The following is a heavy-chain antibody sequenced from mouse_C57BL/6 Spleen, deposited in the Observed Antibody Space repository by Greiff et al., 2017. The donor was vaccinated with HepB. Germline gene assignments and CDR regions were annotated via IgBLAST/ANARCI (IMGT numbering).Heavy chain of an antibody. CDR2: IYPGDGDT. J-gene: IGHJ2*01. V-gene: IGHV1-80*01. Sequence: QVQLKESGAELVKPGASVKISCKASGYAFSSYWMNWVKQRPGKGLEWIGQIYPGDGDTNYNGKFKGKATLTADKSSSTAYMQLSSLTSEDSAVYFCARQDYYGSSYEDYFDYWGQGTTLTVSS. CDR1: GYAFSSYW. CDR3: ARQDYYGSSYEDYFDY. D-gene: IGHD1-1*01.